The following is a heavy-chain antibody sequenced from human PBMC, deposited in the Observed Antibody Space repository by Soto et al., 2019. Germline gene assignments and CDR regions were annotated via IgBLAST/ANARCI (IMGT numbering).Heavy chain of an antibody. D-gene: IGHD3-10*01. CDR3: ARDYGSGSHRFDY. V-gene: IGHV1-18*01. CDR2: ISAYNGNT. CDR1: GYTFTTYG. J-gene: IGHJ4*02. Sequence: QVQLVHSGAEVKNPGASVKVSCKASGYTFTTYGISWVRQAPGQGLEWMGWISAYNGNTNYAQKLQGRVTMTTDTSTNTAYKELRSLRSDDTAVYYCARDYGSGSHRFDYWGQGTLVTVSS.